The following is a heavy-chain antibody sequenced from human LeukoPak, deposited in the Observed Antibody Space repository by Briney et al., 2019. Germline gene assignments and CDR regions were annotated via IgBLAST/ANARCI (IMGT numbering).Heavy chain of an antibody. CDR3: ARHSIPSATAPDAFDI. D-gene: IGHD2-21*02. Sequence: GESLKISCKASGYTFTSYWIDWVRQMPGKGLESMGTIYPGDSETRYSPSFQGQVTISADKSISTAYLQWSSLKTSDTAMYYCARHSIPSATAPDAFDIRGQGTMVTVSS. CDR2: IYPGDSET. CDR1: GYTFTSYW. J-gene: IGHJ3*02. V-gene: IGHV5-51*01.